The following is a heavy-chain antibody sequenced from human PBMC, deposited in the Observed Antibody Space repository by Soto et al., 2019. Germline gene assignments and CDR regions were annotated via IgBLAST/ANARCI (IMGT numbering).Heavy chain of an antibody. CDR3: ARAPKVSGSSQTRPDF. Sequence: SETLSLTCSLYSGSFSGYYWSWIRQPPGKGLEWIGEISQSGSTNYSPSLKSRVSISIDTSKKQFSLNLASVSAADTAVYYCARAPKVSGSSQTRPDFWGQGTLVTVSS. D-gene: IGHD6-6*01. CDR1: SGSFSGYY. V-gene: IGHV4-34*01. CDR2: ISQSGST. J-gene: IGHJ4*02.